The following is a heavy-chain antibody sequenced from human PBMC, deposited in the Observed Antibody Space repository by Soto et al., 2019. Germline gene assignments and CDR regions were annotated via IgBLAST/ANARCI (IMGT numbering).Heavy chain of an antibody. Sequence: PGGSLRLSCAASGFTFSSYAMHWVRQAPGKGLEWVAVISYDGSNKYYADSVKGRFTISRDNSKNTLYLQMNSLRAEDTAVYYCASLDRLRFDYWGQGTPVTVAS. D-gene: IGHD5-12*01. J-gene: IGHJ4*02. V-gene: IGHV3-30-3*01. CDR2: ISYDGSNK. CDR1: GFTFSSYA. CDR3: ASLDRLRFDY.